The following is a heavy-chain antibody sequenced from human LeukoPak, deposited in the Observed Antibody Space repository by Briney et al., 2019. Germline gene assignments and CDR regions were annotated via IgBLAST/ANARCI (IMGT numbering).Heavy chain of an antibody. CDR2: IKHDGST. CDR1: GGSFTGYY. CDR3: ARGFSGVVARD. V-gene: IGHV4-34*01. D-gene: IGHD2-15*01. J-gene: IGHJ4*02. Sequence: KSSETLSLTCAVYGGSFTGYYWSWIRQPPGKGLEWIGEIKHDGSTNYNPSLKSRVTMSLDTSKNQFFLSLNSVTAADTAVYYCARGFSGVVARDWGQGTLVTVSS.